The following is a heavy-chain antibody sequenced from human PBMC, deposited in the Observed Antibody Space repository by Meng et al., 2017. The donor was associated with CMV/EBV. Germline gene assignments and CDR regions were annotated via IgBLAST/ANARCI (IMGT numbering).Heavy chain of an antibody. CDR2: IYTSGGT. CDR1: GGSISSCY. J-gene: IGHJ4*02. D-gene: IGHD4-17*01. V-gene: IGHV4-4*07. CDR3: ARGPEVDYGDYVGLDY. Sequence: LQGLRPALVEPSHTMSLTCTVSGGSISSCYWGCIRQPAGKGLEWIGRIYTSGGTNYNPSLKSRVTMSVATSKNQFSLKLSSVTAADTAVYYCARGPEVDYGDYVGLDYWGQGTLVTVSS.